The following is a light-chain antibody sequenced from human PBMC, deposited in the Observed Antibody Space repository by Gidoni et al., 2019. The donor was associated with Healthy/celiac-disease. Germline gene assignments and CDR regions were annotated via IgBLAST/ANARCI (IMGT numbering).Light chain of an antibody. CDR2: AAS. J-gene: IGKJ3*01. V-gene: IGKV3D-15*01. CDR3: QQYNNWPPKT. Sequence: IVMTQAPATLSVSPGDRATLSSRASQSVSSNLVWYQQKPGHAPRILIYAASTRATASPARCSGSGSGTEFTLTISSLQSEDFAVYYCQQYNNWPPKTFGPGTKVDIK. CDR1: QSVSSN.